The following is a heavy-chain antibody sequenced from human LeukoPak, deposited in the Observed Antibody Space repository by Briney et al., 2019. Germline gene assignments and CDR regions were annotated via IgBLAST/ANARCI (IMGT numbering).Heavy chain of an antibody. J-gene: IGHJ5*02. D-gene: IGHD3-3*01. CDR1: GYTFTSYG. V-gene: IGHV1-18*01. CDR3: ARDDITILGGGMNWFDP. CDR2: ISAYNGNT. Sequence: ASVKVSCKASGYTFTSYGISWVRQAPGQGLEWMGWISAYNGNTNYAQKLQGRVAMTTDTSTSTAYMELRSLRSDDTAVYYCARDDITILGGGMNWFDPWGQGTLVTVSS.